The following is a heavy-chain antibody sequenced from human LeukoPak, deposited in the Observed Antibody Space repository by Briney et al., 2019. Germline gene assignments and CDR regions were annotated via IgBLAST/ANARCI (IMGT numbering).Heavy chain of an antibody. CDR1: GYTFTSYD. J-gene: IGHJ4*02. CDR2: MNPTSGHT. D-gene: IGHD3-10*01. CDR3: ARSPVGVRKKHDF. Sequence: GASVKVSCKASGYTFTSYDINWVRQATGHGLEWMGWMNPTSGHTGYAQKFQGRVTMTRDTSISTAYMALNSLTSEDTAVYYCARSPVGVRKKHDFWGQGTLVIVSS. V-gene: IGHV1-8*01.